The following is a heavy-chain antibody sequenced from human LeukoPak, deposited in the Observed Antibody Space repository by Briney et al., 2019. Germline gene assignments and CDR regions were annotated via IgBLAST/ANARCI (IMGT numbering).Heavy chain of an antibody. J-gene: IGHJ3*02. CDR2: INYSGTDT. V-gene: IGHV3-23*01. CDR1: AFSFSDYN. CDR3: AKGRQLRRSDAFDI. Sequence: GGSLRLSCAASAFSFSDYNMNRVRQAPGKGLEWVSIINYSGTDTYYADSVKGRFTISRDNSKNTLYLQMNSLRGEDTAVYYCAKGRQLRRSDAFDIWGQGTMVTVSS. D-gene: IGHD1-26*01.